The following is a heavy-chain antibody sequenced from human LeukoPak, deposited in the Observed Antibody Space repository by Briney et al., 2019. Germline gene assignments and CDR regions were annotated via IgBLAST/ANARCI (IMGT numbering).Heavy chain of an antibody. CDR2: ISGGGGST. Sequence: AGGSLRPSCAASGFTFINYAMNWVRQAPGKGLEWVSSISGGGGSTYYGDSVKGRFTISRDNSKNTLYLQMNSLRVEDTAVYYCAKDLGLERLFDYWGQGTLVTVSS. V-gene: IGHV3-23*01. D-gene: IGHD6-25*01. J-gene: IGHJ4*02. CDR1: GFTFINYA. CDR3: AKDLGLERLFDY.